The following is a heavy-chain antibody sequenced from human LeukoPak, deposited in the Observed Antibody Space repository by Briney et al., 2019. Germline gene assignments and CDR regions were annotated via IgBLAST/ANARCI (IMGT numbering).Heavy chain of an antibody. D-gene: IGHD6-13*01. CDR1: GFTLSSHG. J-gene: IGHJ4*02. CDR3: ARVQGSSWYGWTDY. Sequence: GGSLRLSCAASGFTLSSHGMHWVRQAPGKGLEWVAVISNDGSNKYYADSVKGRFTISRDNSKNTLYLQMNSLRAEDTAVYYCARVQGSSWYGWTDYWGQGTLVTVSS. CDR2: ISNDGSNK. V-gene: IGHV3-30*03.